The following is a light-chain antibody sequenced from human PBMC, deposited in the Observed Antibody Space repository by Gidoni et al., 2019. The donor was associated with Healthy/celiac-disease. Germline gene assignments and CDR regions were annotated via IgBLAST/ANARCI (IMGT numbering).Light chain of an antibody. CDR2: WAS. CDR3: QQYYSTPRYT. Sequence: DPVMPQSLDSLSVSLGERATINCKPSQSVLYSSNNKNYLAWYQQKPGQPPKLLIYWASTRESGVPDRFSGSGSGTDFTLTISSLQAEDVAVYYCQQYYSTPRYTFGQGTKLEIK. J-gene: IGKJ2*01. V-gene: IGKV4-1*01. CDR1: QSVLYSSNNKNY.